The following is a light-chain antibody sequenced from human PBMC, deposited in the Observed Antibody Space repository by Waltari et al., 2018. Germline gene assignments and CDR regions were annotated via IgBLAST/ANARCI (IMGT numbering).Light chain of an antibody. J-gene: IGKJ2*01. V-gene: IGKV3-15*01. CDR3: QQYDKWPFT. CDR1: QNINVN. CDR2: GVS. Sequence: ETGMTQSPATLSASPGESATLSCTASQNINVNLARYQQQLGQAPSLLIYGVSSRTTGIPARFGGSGSGTDFTRTISSVQSEDFAIYDCQQYDKWPFTFGQGTKVDIK.